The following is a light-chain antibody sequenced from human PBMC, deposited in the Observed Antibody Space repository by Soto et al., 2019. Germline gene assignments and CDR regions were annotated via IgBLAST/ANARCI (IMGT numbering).Light chain of an antibody. Sequence: QSALTQPRSVSGSPGQSVTISCTGTSSDVGGYNYVSWYQQHPSKAPKFIIYDVNKRPSGVPDRFSGSKSGTTASLTISGLQADDEADYYCCSYAGSYTMLFGGGTKLTVL. CDR1: SSDVGGYNY. J-gene: IGLJ2*01. CDR2: DVN. V-gene: IGLV2-11*01. CDR3: CSYAGSYTML.